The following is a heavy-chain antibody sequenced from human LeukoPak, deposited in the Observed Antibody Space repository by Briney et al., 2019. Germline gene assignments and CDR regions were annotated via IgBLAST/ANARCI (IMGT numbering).Heavy chain of an antibody. CDR3: ASHCSSTSCPRDAFDI. V-gene: IGHV5-51*01. Sequence: GESLKISCEGSGYSFTSYWIGWVRQMPGKGLEWMGIIYPGDSDTRYSPSFQGQVTISADKSISTAYLQWSSLKASDTAMYYCASHCSSTSCPRDAFDIWGQGTMVTVSS. CDR1: GYSFTSYW. J-gene: IGHJ3*02. D-gene: IGHD2-2*01. CDR2: IYPGDSDT.